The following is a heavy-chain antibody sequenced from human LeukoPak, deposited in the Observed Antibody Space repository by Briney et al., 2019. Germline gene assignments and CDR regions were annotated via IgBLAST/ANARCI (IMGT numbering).Heavy chain of an antibody. Sequence: GESLKISCKGSGYSFTSYWIGWVRQMPGKGLEWMGMIYPVDSDTRYSPSFQGQVTISADKSISTAYLQWSSLKASDTAMYYCARRNSRPYDFWRGWFDPWGQGTLVTVSS. V-gene: IGHV5-51*01. D-gene: IGHD3-3*01. CDR3: ARRNSRPYDFWRGWFDP. CDR1: GYSFTSYW. J-gene: IGHJ5*02. CDR2: IYPVDSDT.